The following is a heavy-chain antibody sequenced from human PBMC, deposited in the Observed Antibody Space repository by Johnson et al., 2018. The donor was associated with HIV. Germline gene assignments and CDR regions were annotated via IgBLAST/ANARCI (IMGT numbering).Heavy chain of an antibody. V-gene: IGHV3-30*13. Sequence: QVQLVESGGGLVKPGGSLRLSCAASGFTFNDAWMTWVRQAPGKGLEWVAVISYDGLNKYYADSVKGRFTISRDNSKNRLHLQMNSLRAEDTAFYYCAKDLPGTSRQEAFDIWGQGTKVTVSS. CDR1: GFTFNDAW. CDR3: AKDLPGTSRQEAFDI. CDR2: ISYDGLNK. J-gene: IGHJ3*02. D-gene: IGHD2-2*01.